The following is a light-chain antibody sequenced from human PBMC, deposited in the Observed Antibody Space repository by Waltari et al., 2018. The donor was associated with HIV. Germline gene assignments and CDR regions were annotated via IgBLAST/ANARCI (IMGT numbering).Light chain of an antibody. Sequence: QSVLTQPPSVSAAPGQTVTLPCSGTSSNIGNNYVSWYHQVPGPPPKLLIYETSKRPSGMPDRFTGSKSGTSATLGITGVQTADEADYYCGTWDDSLGAVVFGGGTRVTV. V-gene: IGLV1-51*02. J-gene: IGLJ2*01. CDR2: ETS. CDR1: SSNIGNNY. CDR3: GTWDDSLGAVV.